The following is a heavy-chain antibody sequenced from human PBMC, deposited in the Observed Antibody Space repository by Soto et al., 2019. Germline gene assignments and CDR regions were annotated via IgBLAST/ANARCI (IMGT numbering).Heavy chain of an antibody. CDR2: IIPIFGTA. Sequence: ASVKVSCKASGGTFSSYAISWVRQAPGQGLEWMGGIIPIFGTANYAQKFQGRVTITADESTSTAYMELSSLRSEDTAVYYCASPYSSSSGFDYWGQGTLVTVSS. V-gene: IGHV1-69*13. CDR1: GGTFSSYA. J-gene: IGHJ4*02. D-gene: IGHD6-6*01. CDR3: ASPYSSSSGFDY.